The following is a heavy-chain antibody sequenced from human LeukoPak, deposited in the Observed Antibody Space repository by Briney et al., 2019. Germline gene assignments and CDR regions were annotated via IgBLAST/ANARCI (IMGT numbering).Heavy chain of an antibody. D-gene: IGHD6-13*01. CDR3: AREIGGSSWYYYYYYYMDV. CDR1: GFTFSDYY. V-gene: IGHV3-20*04. Sequence: GGSLRLSCAASGFTFSDYYMSWIRQAPGKGLEWVSGISWNGGSTGYADSVKGRFTISRDNAKNSLYLQMNSLRAEDTALYYCAREIGGSSWYYYYYYYMDVWGKGTTVTVSS. CDR2: ISWNGGST. J-gene: IGHJ6*03.